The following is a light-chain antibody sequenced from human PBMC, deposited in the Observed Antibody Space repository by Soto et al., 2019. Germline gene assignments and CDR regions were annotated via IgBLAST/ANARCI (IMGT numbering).Light chain of an antibody. CDR2: CAS. CDR3: QHYNTWPSLA. V-gene: IGKV3-15*01. Sequence: EIVMTQSPATLSVSPGERATLSCRASQSISSDLAWYQQKPGQAPSLLIYCASTRATGIPARFSGSGSGTEFTLTISSLQSEDSAVYYCQHYNTWPSLAFGGGTKVEIK. J-gene: IGKJ4*01. CDR1: QSISSD.